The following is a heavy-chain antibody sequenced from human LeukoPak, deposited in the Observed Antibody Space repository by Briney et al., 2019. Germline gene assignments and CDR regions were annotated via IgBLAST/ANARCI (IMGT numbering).Heavy chain of an antibody. D-gene: IGHD3-22*01. V-gene: IGHV1-8*01. CDR2: MNPNSGNT. CDR1: GYTFTSYD. J-gene: IGHJ3*02. Sequence: ASVEVSCKASGYTFTSYDINWVRQATGQGLEWMGWMNPNSGNTGYAQKFQGRVTMTRNTSISTAYMELSSLRSEDTAVYYCARGAYYYDSSGYYYLRAFDIWGQGTMVTVSS. CDR3: ARGAYYYDSSGYYYLRAFDI.